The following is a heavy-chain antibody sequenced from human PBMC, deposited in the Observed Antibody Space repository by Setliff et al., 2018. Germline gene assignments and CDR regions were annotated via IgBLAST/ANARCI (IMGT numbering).Heavy chain of an antibody. J-gene: IGHJ6*03. CDR2: ITANGGST. Sequence: PGGSLRLSCAASGFTFSSYAMYWVRQALRKGLQYVSAITANGGSTYYADSVKGRFTISRDNSKNTLYLQMGSLRAEDTAVYYCADSQGGPYYMDVWGKGTTVTVSS. CDR1: GFTFSSYA. D-gene: IGHD2-15*01. CDR3: ADSQGGPYYMDV. V-gene: IGHV3-64*02.